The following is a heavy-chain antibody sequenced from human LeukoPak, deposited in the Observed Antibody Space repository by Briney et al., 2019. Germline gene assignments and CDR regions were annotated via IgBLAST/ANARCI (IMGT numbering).Heavy chain of an antibody. Sequence: SETLSLTCTVSGGSISSYYWSWIRQPPGKGLEWVGYIYYNGRTNYKPSLKSRVTISVDTSKNQYSLKLSSVTAADTAVYYCARGGYYGSGNDFRFDPWGQGTLVTVSS. CDR3: ARGGYYGSGNDFRFDP. J-gene: IGHJ5*02. CDR2: IYYNGRT. D-gene: IGHD3-10*01. V-gene: IGHV4-59*01. CDR1: GGSISSYY.